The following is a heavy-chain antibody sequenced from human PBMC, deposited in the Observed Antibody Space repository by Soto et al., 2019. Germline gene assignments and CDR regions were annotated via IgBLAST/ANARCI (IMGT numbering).Heavy chain of an antibody. CDR3: ARVYSLVQLVDFWSGYYAS. CDR2: INPSGAST. Sequence: QVQLVQSGAEVMKPGASVKISCKASGYTFSNNYINWVRQAPGQGLEWVGLINPSGASTTYAQNLQDRVNMSMTTSTSSVYMELSSLRSDDTAVYYCARVYSLVQLVDFWSGYYASWGQGTMVTVSS. CDR1: GYTFSNNY. J-gene: IGHJ5*02. V-gene: IGHV1-46*01. D-gene: IGHD3-3*01.